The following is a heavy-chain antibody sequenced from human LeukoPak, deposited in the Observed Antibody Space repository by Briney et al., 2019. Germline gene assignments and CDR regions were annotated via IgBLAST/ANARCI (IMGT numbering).Heavy chain of an antibody. J-gene: IGHJ5*02. CDR3: ARFDYGDYINWFDP. CDR2: IYYSGST. Sequence: PSETLSLTCTVSGGSISSSSYYWGWIRQPPGKGLEWIGSIYYSGSTYYNPSLKSRVTISVDTSKNQFSLQLSSVTAADTAVYYCARFDYGDYINWFDPWGQGTLVTVSS. V-gene: IGHV4-39*01. D-gene: IGHD4-17*01. CDR1: GGSISSSSYY.